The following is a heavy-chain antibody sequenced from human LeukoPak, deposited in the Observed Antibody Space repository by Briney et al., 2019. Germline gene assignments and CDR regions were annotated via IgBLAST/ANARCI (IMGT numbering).Heavy chain of an antibody. Sequence: PRGSLRLSCAASGFTFSSYWVHWVRQAPGKGLVWVSPINSDGSSTSYADSVKGRFTISRDNAKNRLYLQMNSLRAEDTAVYYCATSYYDSSGYYFGDAFDIWGQGTMVTVSS. CDR2: INSDGSST. V-gene: IGHV3-74*01. CDR3: ATSYYDSSGYYFGDAFDI. J-gene: IGHJ3*02. D-gene: IGHD3-22*01. CDR1: GFTFSSYW.